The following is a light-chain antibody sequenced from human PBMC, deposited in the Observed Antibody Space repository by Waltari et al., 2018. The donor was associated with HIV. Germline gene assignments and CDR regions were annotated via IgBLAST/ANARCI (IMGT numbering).Light chain of an antibody. J-gene: IGKJ1*01. Sequence: EIVMTQSPALLSVSPGERATLSCRASQSVSSNLAWYQQKPGQAPRLLIYGASTRATGIPARFSGSGSGTEFTLTISSLQSEDFVVYYCQQYNNWPPRSFGQGTKVEIK. CDR3: QQYNNWPPRS. CDR2: GAS. CDR1: QSVSSN. V-gene: IGKV3-15*01.